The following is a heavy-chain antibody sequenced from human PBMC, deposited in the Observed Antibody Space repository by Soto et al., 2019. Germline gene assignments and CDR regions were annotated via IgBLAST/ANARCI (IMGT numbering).Heavy chain of an antibody. Sequence: PGGSLRLSCAASGFIFSSYSMSWVRQAPGKGLEWVSAISGSGGSTYYADSVKGRFTISRDNSKNTLYLQMNSLRAEDTAVYYCAKDLGDILTGYYDAFDIWGQGTMVTVSS. D-gene: IGHD3-9*01. CDR3: AKDLGDILTGYYDAFDI. J-gene: IGHJ3*02. V-gene: IGHV3-23*01. CDR2: ISGSGGST. CDR1: GFIFSSYS.